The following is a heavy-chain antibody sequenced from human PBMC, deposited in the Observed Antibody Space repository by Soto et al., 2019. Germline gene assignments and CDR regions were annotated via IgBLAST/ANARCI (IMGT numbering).Heavy chain of an antibody. CDR3: ARRGPDTYFDY. Sequence: EVQLLDSGGGLVQPGGSLRLSCAASGFTFSSYAMNWVRQAPGKGLEWVSVISGSGDSTYYADSVKGRFTISRDNSKNTLYLQMNSLRAEDTAVYYCARRGPDTYFDYWGQGTVVTVSS. CDR2: ISGSGDST. D-gene: IGHD3-10*01. J-gene: IGHJ4*02. CDR1: GFTFSSYA. V-gene: IGHV3-23*01.